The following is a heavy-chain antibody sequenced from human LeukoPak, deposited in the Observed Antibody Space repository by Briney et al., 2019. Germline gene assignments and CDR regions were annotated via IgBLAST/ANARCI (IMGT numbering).Heavy chain of an antibody. D-gene: IGHD6-13*01. CDR3: AKDRIDSSSWPNWFDP. V-gene: IGHV3-11*01. Sequence: GGSLRLSCAASGFTYSDYYMSWIRQDPGKGLEWVSYISSSGSTIYYADSVKGRFTISRDNAKNSLYLQMNSLRAEDTAVYYCAKDRIDSSSWPNWFDPWGQGTLVTLSS. J-gene: IGHJ5*02. CDR2: ISSSGSTI. CDR1: GFTYSDYY.